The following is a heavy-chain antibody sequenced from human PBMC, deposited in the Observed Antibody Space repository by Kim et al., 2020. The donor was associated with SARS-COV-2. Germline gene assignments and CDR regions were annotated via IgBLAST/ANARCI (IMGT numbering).Heavy chain of an antibody. J-gene: IGHJ4*02. D-gene: IGHD6-13*01. Sequence: GRFTISRDKSKNTLYLQMNSLKAEDTAVYYCAKEEGASSIFPNPYYFDYWGQGTLVTVSS. CDR3: AKEEGASSIFPNPYYFDY. V-gene: IGHV3-30*02.